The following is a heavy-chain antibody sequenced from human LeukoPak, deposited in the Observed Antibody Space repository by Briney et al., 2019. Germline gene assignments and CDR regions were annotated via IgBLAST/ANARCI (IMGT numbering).Heavy chain of an antibody. V-gene: IGHV1-46*01. CDR3: ARDPLLRFLEWDETYYYMDV. J-gene: IGHJ6*03. CDR2: INPSGGST. Sequence: ASVKVSCKASGYTFTSYYMHWVRQAPGQGLEWMGIINPSGGSTSYAQKFQGRVTMTRDMSTSTVYMELSSLRSEDTAVYYCARDPLLRFLEWDETYYYMDVWGKGTTVTVSS. CDR1: GYTFTSYY. D-gene: IGHD3-3*01.